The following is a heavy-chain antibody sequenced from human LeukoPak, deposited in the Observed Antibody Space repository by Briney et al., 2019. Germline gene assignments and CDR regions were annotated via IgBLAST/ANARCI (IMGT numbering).Heavy chain of an antibody. J-gene: IGHJ5*02. Sequence: SVTLSLTCTVSGGSISSYYWSWIRQPPGKGLEWIGYTYYSGSTNYNPSLKSRVTISVDTSKNQFSLKLSSVTAADTAVYYCARAGEQQLVGWFDPWGQGTLVTVSS. CDR2: TYYSGST. CDR1: GGSISSYY. D-gene: IGHD6-13*01. CDR3: ARAGEQQLVGWFDP. V-gene: IGHV4-59*01.